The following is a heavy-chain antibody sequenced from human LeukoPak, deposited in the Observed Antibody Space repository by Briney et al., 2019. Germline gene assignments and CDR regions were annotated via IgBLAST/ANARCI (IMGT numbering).Heavy chain of an antibody. V-gene: IGHV4-34*01. CDR1: GGSFSGYY. D-gene: IGHD3-16*01. CDR2: INHSGST. CDR3: ASRGYYFDY. J-gene: IGHJ4*02. Sequence: SETLSLTCAVYGGSFSGYYRSWIRQPPGKGLEWIGEINHSGSTNYNPSLKSRVTISVDTSKNQFSLKLSSVTAADTAVYYCASRGYYFDYWGQGTLVTVSS.